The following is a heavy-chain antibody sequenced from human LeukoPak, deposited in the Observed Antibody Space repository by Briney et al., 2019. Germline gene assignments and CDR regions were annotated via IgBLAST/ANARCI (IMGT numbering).Heavy chain of an antibody. CDR2: IQQAGSEQ. CDR1: GFTFSSYW. J-gene: IGHJ4*02. CDR3: ARNYGGYSH. D-gene: IGHD4-23*01. V-gene: IGHV3-7*02. Sequence: GGSLRLSCTASGFTFSSYWMSWVRQAPGKGLEWVANIQQAGSEQYYVDSVKGRLTISRDNAKISLYLQMNSLRAEDTALYYCARNYGGYSHWGPGILVTVSS.